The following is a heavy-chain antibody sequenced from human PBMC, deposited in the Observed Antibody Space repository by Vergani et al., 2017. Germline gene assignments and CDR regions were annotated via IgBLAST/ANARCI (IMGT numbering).Heavy chain of an antibody. CDR1: SYSISSGYY. Sequence: QVQLQESGPGLVKPSETLSLTCTVSSYSISSGYYWGWIRQPPGKGLEWIGSIYHSGSTHYNPSLKSRVTISVDTSNNHFSLRLNSLTAADTAVYYCARRSGIVYDIFSGTQYFFDFWGQGTLVTVSS. D-gene: IGHD3-9*01. J-gene: IGHJ4*02. V-gene: IGHV4-38-2*02. CDR3: ARRSGIVYDIFSGTQYFFDF. CDR2: IYHSGST.